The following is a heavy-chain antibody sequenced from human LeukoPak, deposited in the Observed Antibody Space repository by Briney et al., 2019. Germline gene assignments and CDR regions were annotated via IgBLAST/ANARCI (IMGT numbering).Heavy chain of an antibody. CDR2: IYPGDSDT. D-gene: IGHD3-3*01. V-gene: IGHV5-51*01. Sequence: GGSLRLSCKGSGYSFTSYWIGWVRQMPGKGLEWMGIIYPGDSDTRYSPSFQGQVTISADKSINTAYLQWSSLKASDTAMYYCARRITIFGVAPFDYWGQGTLVTVSS. CDR3: ARRITIFGVAPFDY. CDR1: GYSFTSYW. J-gene: IGHJ4*02.